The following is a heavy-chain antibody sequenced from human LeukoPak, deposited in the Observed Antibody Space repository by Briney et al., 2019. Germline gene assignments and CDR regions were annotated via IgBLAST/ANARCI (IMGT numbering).Heavy chain of an antibody. CDR3: ARVPPGIAAAGTPFDY. D-gene: IGHD6-13*01. V-gene: IGHV4-34*01. CDR2: INHSGST. CDR1: GGSISSYY. J-gene: IGHJ4*02. Sequence: SETLSLTCTVSGGSISSYYWGWIRQPPGKGLEWIGEINHSGSTNYNPSLKSRVTISVDTSKNQFSLKLSSVTAADTAVYYCARVPPGIAAAGTPFDYWGQGTLVTVSS.